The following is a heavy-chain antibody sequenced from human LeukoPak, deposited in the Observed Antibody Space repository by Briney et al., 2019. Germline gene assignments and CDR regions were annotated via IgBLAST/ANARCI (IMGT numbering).Heavy chain of an antibody. CDR2: INPNSGGT. CDR1: GYTFTNYA. J-gene: IGHJ4*02. Sequence: ASVKVSCKASGYTFTNYAMNWVRQAPGQGLEWMGWINPNSGGTNYAQKFQGRVTMTRDTSISTAYMELSRLRSDDTAVYYCARGAPLGGYYYDSSGYLSPSDYWGQGTLVTVSS. V-gene: IGHV1-2*02. D-gene: IGHD3-22*01. CDR3: ARGAPLGGYYYDSSGYLSPSDY.